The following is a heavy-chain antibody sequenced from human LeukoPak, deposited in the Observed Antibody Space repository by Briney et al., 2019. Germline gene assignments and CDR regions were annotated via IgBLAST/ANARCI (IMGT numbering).Heavy chain of an antibody. CDR2: IYYSGST. Sequence: PSETLSLTCTVSGGSISSYYWSWIRQPPGKGLEWIGYIYYSGSTNYNPSLKSRVTISVDTSKNQFSLKLSSVTAADTAVYYCARRLGAVAGQFDYWGQGTLVTVSS. V-gene: IGHV4-59*01. D-gene: IGHD6-19*01. CDR3: ARRLGAVAGQFDY. CDR1: GGSISSYY. J-gene: IGHJ4*02.